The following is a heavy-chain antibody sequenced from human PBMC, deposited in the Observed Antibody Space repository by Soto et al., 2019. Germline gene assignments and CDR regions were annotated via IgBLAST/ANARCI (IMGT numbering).Heavy chain of an antibody. J-gene: IGHJ6*01. Sequence: QVQLVQSGAEVKKPGSSVKVSCKASGGTFSSYAISWVRQAPGQGLEWMGGIIRIFGTADYAQKFQGRVTMTADESTSTAYRGLSSLRSEDPAVYYCATPPAGYSYYGMAVWGQGTRVTVSS. CDR3: ATPPAGYSYYGMAV. V-gene: IGHV1-69*12. CDR2: IIRIFGTA. CDR1: GGTFSSYA.